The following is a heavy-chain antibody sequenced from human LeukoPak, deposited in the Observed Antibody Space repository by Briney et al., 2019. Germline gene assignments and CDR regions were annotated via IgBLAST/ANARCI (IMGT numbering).Heavy chain of an antibody. CDR3: AREGMVRGVPDAFDL. CDR1: GFTFSSYW. V-gene: IGHV3-7*01. D-gene: IGHD3-10*01. J-gene: IGHJ3*01. CDR2: IKQDGIEK. Sequence: PGGSLRLSCAASGFTFSSYWMDWVRQVPGKGLEWVAKIKQDGIEKYFVGSVKARFAISRDNAKNSLYLQMNSLRVEDTAVYYCAREGMVRGVPDAFDLWGQGTMVTVSS.